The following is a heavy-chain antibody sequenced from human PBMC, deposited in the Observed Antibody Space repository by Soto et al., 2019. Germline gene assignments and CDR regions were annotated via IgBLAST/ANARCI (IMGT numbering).Heavy chain of an antibody. Sequence: GGSLRLSCAGSGFTFSSYGMHWVRQAPGKGLEWVAVISYDGSNKYYGDSVKGRFTISRDDSKNTLYLQMNSLRVEDTAVYYCAKEFYYNFWSGYPVGFDYWGQGTLVTAPQ. CDR1: GFTFSSYG. V-gene: IGHV3-30*18. D-gene: IGHD3-3*01. J-gene: IGHJ4*02. CDR2: ISYDGSNK. CDR3: AKEFYYNFWSGYPVGFDY.